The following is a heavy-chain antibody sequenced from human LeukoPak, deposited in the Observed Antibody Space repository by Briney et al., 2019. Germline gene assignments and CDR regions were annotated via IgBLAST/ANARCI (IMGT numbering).Heavy chain of an antibody. CDR3: AKGEPRGGYYYHYLDV. J-gene: IGHJ6*03. D-gene: IGHD1-26*01. CDR2: ASSYESDK. V-gene: IGHV3-30*18. CDR1: GFTFSYYG. Sequence: GRSLRLSCAASGFTFSYYGMHWVRQAPGKGLERVAAASSYESDKYYVDSVKGRFTISRDNSKNTLYLQLNSLRAEDTAVYYCAKGEPRGGYYYHYLDVWGKGTTVTVSS.